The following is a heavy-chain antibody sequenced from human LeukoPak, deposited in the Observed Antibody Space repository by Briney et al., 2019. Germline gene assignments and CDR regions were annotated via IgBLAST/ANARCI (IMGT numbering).Heavy chain of an antibody. CDR3: SVHQYYYYGMDV. Sequence: GGSLRLSCAASGFTFSNAWMSWVRQAPGKGLEWVCRIKSKTDGGTTDYAAPVKGRFAISRDDSKNTLYLQMNSLKTEDTAVYYCSVHQYYYYGMDVWGQGTMVTVSS. CDR2: IKSKTDGGTT. CDR1: GFTFSNAW. J-gene: IGHJ6*02. V-gene: IGHV3-15*01. D-gene: IGHD2-2*01.